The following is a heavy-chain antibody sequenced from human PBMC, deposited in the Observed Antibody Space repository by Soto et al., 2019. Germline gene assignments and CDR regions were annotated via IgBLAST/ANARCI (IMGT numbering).Heavy chain of an antibody. Sequence: QVVLQESGPGVVKPSDTLSLTCNVSGASLSVYYWSWIRQPPGQGLEWIGRIYATGSTDYNPSLKSRITMSVDMSKKQFSLTLRYVTAADTAIYYCLRDGTKNLRDRFDHWGRGILVTVSS. D-gene: IGHD1-1*01. CDR1: GASLSVYY. CDR3: LRDGTKNLRDRFDH. CDR2: IYATGST. V-gene: IGHV4-4*07. J-gene: IGHJ5*02.